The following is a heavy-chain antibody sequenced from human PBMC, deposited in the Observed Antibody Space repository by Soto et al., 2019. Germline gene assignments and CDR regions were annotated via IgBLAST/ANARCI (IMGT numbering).Heavy chain of an antibody. CDR1: GGSISSSSYY. D-gene: IGHD3-22*01. Sequence: QLQLQESGPGLVKPSETLSLTCTVSGGSISSSSYYWGWIRQPPGKGLEWIGSIYYSGSTYYNPSLKSRVTISVDTSKNQFSLKLSSVTAADTAVYYCARGGTMIVVVPDYWGQGTLVTVSS. CDR3: ARGGTMIVVVPDY. CDR2: IYYSGST. J-gene: IGHJ4*02. V-gene: IGHV4-39*01.